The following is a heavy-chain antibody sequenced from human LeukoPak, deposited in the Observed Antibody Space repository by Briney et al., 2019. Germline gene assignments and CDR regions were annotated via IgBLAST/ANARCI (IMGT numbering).Heavy chain of an antibody. D-gene: IGHD2-15*01. CDR1: GGSISRGDYY. J-gene: IGHJ4*02. CDR2: IYYSGST. V-gene: IGHV4-30-4*02. Sequence: SDTLSLTCTLSGGSISRGDYYRGWIRQPPGKGLERVGYIYYSGSTYFNPSLKSRVTISVDTSKNQFSLKLSSVTAADTAVYYCARYQPPEENVVVVAATESQTFDYWGQGTLVTVSS. CDR3: ARYQPPEENVVVVAATESQTFDY.